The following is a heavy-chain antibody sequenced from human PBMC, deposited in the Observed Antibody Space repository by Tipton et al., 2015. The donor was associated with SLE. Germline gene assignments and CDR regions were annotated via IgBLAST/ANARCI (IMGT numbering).Heavy chain of an antibody. CDR1: GGSISSSSYY. CDR2: IYYSGST. D-gene: IGHD3-16*02. CDR3: ARKIMITFGGFVARHVFDI. Sequence: TLSLTCTVSGGSISSSSYYWGWIRQPPGKGLEWIGSIYYSGSTYYNPSLKSRVTISVDTSKNQFSLKLSPVTAADTAVYYCARKIMITFGGFVARHVFDIWGQGTMVTVSS. V-gene: IGHV4-39*07. J-gene: IGHJ3*02.